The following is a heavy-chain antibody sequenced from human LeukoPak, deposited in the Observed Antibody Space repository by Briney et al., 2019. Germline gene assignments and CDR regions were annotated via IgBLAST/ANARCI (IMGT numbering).Heavy chain of an antibody. Sequence: GGSLRLSCAASGFSFSDYYMNWIRQAPGKGLEWLSYIRSSGSYTNYADSVKGRFTISRDNAKNSLYLQMNSLRAEDTAVYYCARGSGDYWGQGTLVTVSS. J-gene: IGHJ4*02. V-gene: IGHV3-11*06. CDR1: GFSFSDYY. CDR3: ARGSGDY. CDR2: IRSSGSYT.